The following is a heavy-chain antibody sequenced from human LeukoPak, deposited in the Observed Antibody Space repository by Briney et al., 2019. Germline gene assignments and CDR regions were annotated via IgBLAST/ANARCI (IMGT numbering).Heavy chain of an antibody. J-gene: IGHJ4*01. CDR2: ITAYNGNR. CDR3: ARDNDKVVDH. V-gene: IGHV1-18*01. Sequence: GASVKVSCKASGYTFTSYGISWVRQAPGQGLEWMGWITAYNGNRLYAQRSQGRVTLTTDTSTSTSYMELRSLEYDDTAIYYCARDNDKVVDHWGQGTLVTVSS. CDR1: GYTFTSYG. D-gene: IGHD1-1*01.